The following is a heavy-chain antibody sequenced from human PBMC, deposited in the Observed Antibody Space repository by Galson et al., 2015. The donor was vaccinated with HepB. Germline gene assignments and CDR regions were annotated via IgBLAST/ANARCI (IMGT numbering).Heavy chain of an antibody. V-gene: IGHV3-23*01. D-gene: IGHD3-22*01. CDR2: ISGSGYST. Sequence: SLRLSCAASGFTFSNYAMSWVRQAPGRGLEWVSAISGSGYSTYYADSVKGRFTISRDTSKNTLYLQMISLTAEDTAVYYCAKHGDYYDRTDYYDNWGQGTLVTVSS. CDR1: GFTFSNYA. J-gene: IGHJ4*02. CDR3: AKHGDYYDRTDYYDN.